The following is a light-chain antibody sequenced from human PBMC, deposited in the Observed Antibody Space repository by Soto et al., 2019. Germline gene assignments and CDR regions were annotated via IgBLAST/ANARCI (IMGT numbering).Light chain of an antibody. CDR3: LQDYNYPLT. Sequence: AIQMTQSPSSLSASVGDIVTITCRASQGIGNDLGWYQQKPGEAPKLLIFGASILQSGIPSRFSGSGSDTDFTLTISSLQPEDFATYYCLQDYNYPLTFGGGSKVEIK. CDR2: GAS. J-gene: IGKJ4*01. CDR1: QGIGND. V-gene: IGKV1-6*01.